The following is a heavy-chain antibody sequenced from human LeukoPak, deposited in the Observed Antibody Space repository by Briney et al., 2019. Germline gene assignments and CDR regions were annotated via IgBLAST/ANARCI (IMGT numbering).Heavy chain of an antibody. CDR1: GFSFSSHY. V-gene: IGHV1-46*01. Sequence: GASVKASCKASGFSFSSHYAHWVRQAPGQGLEWMGRIDPTGDRTVYAQKFQGRITMTRDMSTNTVYMELSSLRYADTAFYFCARDEGSQGIPTSIYDYWGQGSLVTVSS. CDR3: ARDEGSQGIPTSIYDY. J-gene: IGHJ4*02. D-gene: IGHD2-2*01. CDR2: IDPTGDRT.